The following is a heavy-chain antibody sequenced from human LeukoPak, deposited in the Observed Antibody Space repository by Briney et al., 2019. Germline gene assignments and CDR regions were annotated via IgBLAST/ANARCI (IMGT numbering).Heavy chain of an antibody. CDR1: GFTFRNYS. D-gene: IGHD3-22*01. J-gene: IGHJ4*02. Sequence: PGGSLRLSCAASGFTFRNYSMNWVRQAPGKGLVWVSRINSDGSSTSYADSVKGRFTISRDNAKNTLYLQMNSLRAEDTAVYYCARTPHYYDSRIDYWGQGTLVTVSS. V-gene: IGHV3-74*01. CDR3: ARTPHYYDSRIDY. CDR2: INSDGSST.